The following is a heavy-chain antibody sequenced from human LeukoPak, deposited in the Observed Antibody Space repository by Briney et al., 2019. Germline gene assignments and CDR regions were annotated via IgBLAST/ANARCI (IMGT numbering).Heavy chain of an antibody. CDR1: GFTFSSYW. Sequence: GGSLRLSCAASGFTFSSYWMHWVRQAPGKGLVWVSRINSDGSSTSHADSVKGRFTISRDNAKSTLYLQMNSLRAEDTAVYYCARDLSYYDILTGSDAFDIWGQGTMVTVSS. CDR2: INSDGSST. D-gene: IGHD3-9*01. V-gene: IGHV3-74*01. CDR3: ARDLSYYDILTGSDAFDI. J-gene: IGHJ3*02.